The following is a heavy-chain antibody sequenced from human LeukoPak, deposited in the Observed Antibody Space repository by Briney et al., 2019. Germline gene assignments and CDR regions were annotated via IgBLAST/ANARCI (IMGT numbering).Heavy chain of an antibody. CDR1: DGSISNYY. Sequence: SETLSLTCTVSDGSISNYYWTWIRQPAGKGLEWIGRIYVSGSTNYNPSLKSRVTISVDTSKDQFSLKLNSVTAADTAVYYCARSGRGLATRFDPWGQGILVTVSS. CDR2: IYVSGST. V-gene: IGHV4-4*07. D-gene: IGHD1-26*01. J-gene: IGHJ5*02. CDR3: ARSGRGLATRFDP.